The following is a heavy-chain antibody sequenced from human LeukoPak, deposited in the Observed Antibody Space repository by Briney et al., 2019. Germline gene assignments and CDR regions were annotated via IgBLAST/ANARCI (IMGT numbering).Heavy chain of an antibody. V-gene: IGHV3-66*01. Sequence: PGGPLRLSCAASGFNVSSNYMTWVRQAPGKGLEWVSVIYRGGSTYYADSVKGRFTISRDNSKNTLYLQMNSLKAEDTAVYYCARMGQWLGKLDYWGQGTLVTVSS. CDR1: GFNVSSNY. CDR3: ARMGQWLGKLDY. D-gene: IGHD6-19*01. CDR2: IYRGGST. J-gene: IGHJ4*02.